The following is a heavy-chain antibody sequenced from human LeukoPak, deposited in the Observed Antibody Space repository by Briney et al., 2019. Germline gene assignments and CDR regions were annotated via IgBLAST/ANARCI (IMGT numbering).Heavy chain of an antibody. V-gene: IGHV1-2*02. CDR1: GYTFTGYY. CDR2: INPNSGGT. CDR3: ARDSVYYYDSSEGCYFDL. D-gene: IGHD3-22*01. Sequence: ASVKVSCKASGYTFTGYYMHWVRQAPGQGLEWMGWINPNSGGTNYAQKSQGRVTMTRDTSISTAYMELSRLRSDDTAVYYCARDSVYYYDSSEGCYFDLWGRGTLVTVSS. J-gene: IGHJ2*01.